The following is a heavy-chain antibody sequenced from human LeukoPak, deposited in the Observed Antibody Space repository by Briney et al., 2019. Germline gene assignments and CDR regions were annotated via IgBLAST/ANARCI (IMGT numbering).Heavy chain of an antibody. CDR2: ISSSGSTI. CDR1: GLTFTDYY. V-gene: IGHV3-11*04. D-gene: IGHD3/OR15-3a*01. CDR3: GRDPPSWAGAFGC. Sequence: GRSLTLSCAASGLTFTDYYMSWIRQAPGKGLEWVSYISSSGSTIYYADSVKGRLTISRDNAKNSLYLQINGLRAEDTAVYYCGRDPPSWAGAFGCWGQGILVTVSS. J-gene: IGHJ4*02.